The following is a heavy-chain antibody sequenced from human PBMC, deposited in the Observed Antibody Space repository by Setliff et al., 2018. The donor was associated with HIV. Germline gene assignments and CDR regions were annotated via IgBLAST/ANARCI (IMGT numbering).Heavy chain of an antibody. V-gene: IGHV1-2*06. Sequence: ASVKVSCKASGYTFSAYHMDWVRQAPGQGLEWMGRINPNSGGTNHAQKFQGRVTMTRDTSISTAYMELRSLRSDDTAVYYCARDLGVGATGIDYWGQGTLVTVSS. D-gene: IGHD1-26*01. CDR2: INPNSGGT. J-gene: IGHJ4*02. CDR3: ARDLGVGATGIDY. CDR1: GYTFSAYH.